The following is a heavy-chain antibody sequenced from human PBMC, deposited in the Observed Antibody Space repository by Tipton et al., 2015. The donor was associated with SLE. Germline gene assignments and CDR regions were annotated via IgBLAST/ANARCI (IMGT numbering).Heavy chain of an antibody. D-gene: IGHD3-10*01. CDR2: LSGSGGST. J-gene: IGHJ4*02. Sequence: SLRLSCATSGFTFRNYAMSWVRQAPGKGLEWVSGLSGSGGSTYYADSVKGRFTISRDNSKNTLYLQMNSLRAEDTALYYCAKDYFGSSEYWGQGTLVTVSS. CDR3: AKDYFGSSEY. V-gene: IGHV3-23*01. CDR1: GFTFRNYA.